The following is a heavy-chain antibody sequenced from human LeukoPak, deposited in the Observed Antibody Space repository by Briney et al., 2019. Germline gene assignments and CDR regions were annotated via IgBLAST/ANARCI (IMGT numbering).Heavy chain of an antibody. CDR2: VSYDGSNE. J-gene: IGHJ6*02. Sequence: GGSLRLSCAASGFTFSSYAMHWVRQAPGKGLEWVAVVSYDGSNEYYADSVKGRFTISRDNSKNTLYLQMNSLRAEDTAVYYCCGGRNYYYGMDIWGQGTTVTVSS. CDR3: CGGRNYYYGMDI. CDR1: GFTFSSYA. D-gene: IGHD2-15*01. V-gene: IGHV3-30-3*01.